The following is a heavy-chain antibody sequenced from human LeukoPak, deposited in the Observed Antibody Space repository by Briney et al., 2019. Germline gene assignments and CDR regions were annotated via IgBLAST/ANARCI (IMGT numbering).Heavy chain of an antibody. V-gene: IGHV4-39*01. J-gene: IGHJ5*02. Sequence: SETLSLTCTVSGGSISSSSYYWGWIRQPPGKRLEWIGSIYYSGSTYYNPSLKSRVTISVDTSKNQFSLKLSSVTAADTVVYYCARDAVSLANWFDPWGQGTLVTVSS. CDR1: GGSISSSSYY. CDR3: ARDAVSLANWFDP. CDR2: IYYSGST.